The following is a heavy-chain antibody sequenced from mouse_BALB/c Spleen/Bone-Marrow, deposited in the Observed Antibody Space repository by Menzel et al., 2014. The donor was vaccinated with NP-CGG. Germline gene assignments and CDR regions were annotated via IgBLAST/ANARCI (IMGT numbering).Heavy chain of an antibody. D-gene: IGHD2-1*01. J-gene: IGHJ2*01. Sequence: EVQLVESGGGLVQPGGSLKLSCAASGFTFSNYGMSWVRQTPDKRLELVATINSNGGSTYYPDSVKGRFTISRDTAKNTLYLQMSSLNSKKPAMYYCERGNYGNCVDFFAFGGQATLLTVPS. CDR1: GFTFSNYG. CDR2: INSNGGST. V-gene: IGHV5-6-3*01. CDR3: ERGNYGNCVDFFAF.